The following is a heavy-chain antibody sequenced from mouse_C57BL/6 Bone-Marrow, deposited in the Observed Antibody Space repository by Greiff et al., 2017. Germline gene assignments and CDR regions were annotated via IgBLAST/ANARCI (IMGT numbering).Heavy chain of an antibody. D-gene: IGHD1-1*01. J-gene: IGHJ4*01. CDR3: YIPKWVNSYYYAMDY. Sequence: VKLVESGPGLVAPSQSLSITCTVSGFSFTSYGVSWVRQPPGKGLEWLGVIWGDGSTTYHSPIISRLGLSKVHSTSTAFLNLNSLQTDDTATYYCYIPKWVNSYYYAMDYWGQGTSVTVSS. CDR2: IWGDGST. V-gene: IGHV2-3*01. CDR1: GFSFTSYG.